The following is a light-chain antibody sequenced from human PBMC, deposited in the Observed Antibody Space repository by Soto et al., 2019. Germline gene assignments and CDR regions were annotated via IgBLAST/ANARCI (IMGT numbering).Light chain of an antibody. CDR2: EGS. Sequence: QSALTQPASVSGSPGQSITISCTGTSSDVGSYNLVSWYQQHPGKPPKLMIYEGSKRPQGVSNRFSGSKSGNTASLTISGLQAEDEADYYCCSYAGSSTLVVFGGGTQLTVL. J-gene: IGLJ2*01. V-gene: IGLV2-23*01. CDR1: SSDVGSYNL. CDR3: CSYAGSSTLVV.